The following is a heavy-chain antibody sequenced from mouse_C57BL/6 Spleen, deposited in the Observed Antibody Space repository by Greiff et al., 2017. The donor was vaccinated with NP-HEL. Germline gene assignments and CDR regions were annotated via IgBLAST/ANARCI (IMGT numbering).Heavy chain of an antibody. J-gene: IGHJ4*01. V-gene: IGHV2-6-1*01. D-gene: IGHD1-1*01. CDR2: IWSDGST. Sequence: VMLVESGPGLVAPSQSLSITCTVSGFSLTSYGVHWVRQPPGKGLEWLVVIWSDGSTTYNSALKSRLSISKDNSKSQVFLKMNSLQTDDTAMYYCARHQDYYGSSDGAMDYWGQGTSVTVSS. CDR3: ARHQDYYGSSDGAMDY. CDR1: GFSLTSYG.